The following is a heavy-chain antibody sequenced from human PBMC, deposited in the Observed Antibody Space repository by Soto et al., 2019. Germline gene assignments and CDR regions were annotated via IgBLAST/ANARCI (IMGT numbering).Heavy chain of an antibody. CDR1: GFTYRTTS. Sequence: PGGSLRLSCAASGFTYRTTSMSWVRQAPGKGLEWVSAITGGGDKTFYADSVKGRFAISRDNSKNALYLQMNSLRAEDTAIYYCAKEGYIDNIWQADLDFWGQGTLVTSPQ. V-gene: IGHV3-23*01. J-gene: IGHJ4*02. CDR2: ITGGGDKT. CDR3: AKEGYIDNIWQADLDF. D-gene: IGHD5-18*01.